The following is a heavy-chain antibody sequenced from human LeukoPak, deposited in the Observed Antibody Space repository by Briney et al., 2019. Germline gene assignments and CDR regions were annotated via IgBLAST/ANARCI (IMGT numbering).Heavy chain of an antibody. CDR3: ARDSET. CDR1: GFTVSSSY. CDR2: IYSGGST. D-gene: IGHD5-24*01. Sequence: PGGPLRLSCAASGFTVSSSYMSWVRQAPGKGLEWVSVIYSGGSTYYADSVKGRFTISRDNSKNTLCLQMNSLRAEDTAVYYCARDSETWGQGTLVTVSS. V-gene: IGHV3-53*01. J-gene: IGHJ5*02.